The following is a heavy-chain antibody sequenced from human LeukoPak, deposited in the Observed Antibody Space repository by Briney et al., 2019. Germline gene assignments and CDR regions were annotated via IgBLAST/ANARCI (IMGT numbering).Heavy chain of an antibody. Sequence: GGSLRLSCAASGFTFSSYAMSWVRQAPGKGLEWVSAISGSGGSTYYADSVKGRFTVSRDNSKDTLYLQMNSLRAEDTAVYYCARKGQGSNWAAEYFQNWGQGTLVTVSS. J-gene: IGHJ1*01. CDR2: ISGSGGST. CDR3: ARKGQGSNWAAEYFQN. D-gene: IGHD6-13*01. CDR1: GFTFSSYA. V-gene: IGHV3-23*01.